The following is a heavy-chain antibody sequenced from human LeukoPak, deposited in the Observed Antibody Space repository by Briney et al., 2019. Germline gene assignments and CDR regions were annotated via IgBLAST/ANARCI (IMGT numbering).Heavy chain of an antibody. J-gene: IGHJ4*02. CDR3: ARDRGDFNRPPFDY. CDR2: ISSSSSYI. D-gene: IGHD1-14*01. CDR1: GFTFSSYS. V-gene: IGHV3-21*01. Sequence: GGSLRLSCAASGFTFSSYSTNWVRQAPGKGLEWVSSISSSSSYIYYADSVKGRFTISRDNAKSSLYLQMNSLRAEDTAVYYCARDRGDFNRPPFDYWGQGTLVTVSS.